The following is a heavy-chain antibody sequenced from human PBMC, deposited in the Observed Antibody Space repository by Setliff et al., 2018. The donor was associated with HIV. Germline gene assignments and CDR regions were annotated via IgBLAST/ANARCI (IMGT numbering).Heavy chain of an antibody. Sequence: ASVKVSCKASGYTFTGYGISWVRQAPGQGLEWMGWISAYNGNTNYAQKLQGRVTMTTDTSTSTAYMELRSLRSDDTAVYYCARNTYYYDSSGSGGYYFDYWGQGTLVTVSS. CDR3: ARNTYYYDSSGSGGYYFDY. CDR2: ISAYNGNT. J-gene: IGHJ4*02. D-gene: IGHD3-22*01. V-gene: IGHV1-18*01. CDR1: GYTFTGYG.